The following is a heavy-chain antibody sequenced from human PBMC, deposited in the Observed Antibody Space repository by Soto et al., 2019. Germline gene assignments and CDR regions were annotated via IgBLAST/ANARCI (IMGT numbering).Heavy chain of an antibody. CDR1: GGSISSYY. Sequence: ASETLSLTCTVSGGSISSYYWSWIRQHPGKGLEWIGYIYYSGSTNYNPSLKSRVTISVDTSKNQFSLKLSSVTAADTAVYYCARVGGFDSNPKYYYYYYYMDVWGKGTTVTVSS. J-gene: IGHJ6*03. V-gene: IGHV4-59*01. CDR2: IYYSGST. D-gene: IGHD4-4*01. CDR3: ARVGGFDSNPKYYYYYYYMDV.